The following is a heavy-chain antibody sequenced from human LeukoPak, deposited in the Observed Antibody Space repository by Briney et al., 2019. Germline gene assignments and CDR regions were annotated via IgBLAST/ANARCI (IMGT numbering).Heavy chain of an antibody. V-gene: IGHV4-31*03. Sequence: SQTLSLTCTVSGGSISSGGYYWSWIRQHPGKGLEWIGYINYSGSTYYNPSLKSRVTISVDTSKNQFSLKLSSVTAADTAVYYCAGYCSSTSCYRYLNWFDPWGQGTLVTVSS. J-gene: IGHJ5*02. D-gene: IGHD2-2*01. CDR1: GGSISSGGYY. CDR2: INYSGST. CDR3: AGYCSSTSCYRYLNWFDP.